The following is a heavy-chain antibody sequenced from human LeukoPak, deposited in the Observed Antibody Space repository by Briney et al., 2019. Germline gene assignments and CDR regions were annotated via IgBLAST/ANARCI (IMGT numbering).Heavy chain of an antibody. CDR3: ARTTEGGYTYGYFYYYYMVV. CDR1: GGSISSYY. D-gene: IGHD5-18*01. J-gene: IGHJ6*03. V-gene: IGHV4-59*01. Sequence: SETLSLTCTVSGGSISSYYWSWIRQPPGKGLGWIGYIYYSGSTNYNPSLKSRVTISVDTSKNQFSLKLSSVTAADTAVYYCARTTEGGYTYGYFYYYYMVVWGKGTTVTISS. CDR2: IYYSGST.